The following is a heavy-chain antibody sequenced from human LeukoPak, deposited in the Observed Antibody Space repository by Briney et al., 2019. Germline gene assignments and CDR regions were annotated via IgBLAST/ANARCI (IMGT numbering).Heavy chain of an antibody. Sequence: EASVKVSCKASGGTFSSYAISWVRQAPGQGLEWMGGIIPIFGTANYAQKFQGRVTITADESTSTAYMELSSLRSEDTAVYYCARAILTMVRGVIITSYGMDVWGQGTTATVSS. D-gene: IGHD3-10*01. V-gene: IGHV1-69*01. CDR2: IIPIFGTA. J-gene: IGHJ6*02. CDR3: ARAILTMVRGVIITSYGMDV. CDR1: GGTFSSYA.